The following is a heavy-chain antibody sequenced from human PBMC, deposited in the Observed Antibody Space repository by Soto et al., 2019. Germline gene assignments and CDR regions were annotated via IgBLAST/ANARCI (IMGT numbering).Heavy chain of an antibody. CDR2: ISGSGGST. Sequence: GGSLRLSCAASGFTFSSYAMSWVRQAPGKGLEWVSAISGSGGSTYYADSVKGRFTISRDNSKNTLYLQMNSLRAEDTAVYCCAKELGYCSGGSCYPVGYFQHWGQGTLVTVSS. CDR1: GFTFSSYA. CDR3: AKELGYCSGGSCYPVGYFQH. J-gene: IGHJ1*01. D-gene: IGHD2-15*01. V-gene: IGHV3-23*01.